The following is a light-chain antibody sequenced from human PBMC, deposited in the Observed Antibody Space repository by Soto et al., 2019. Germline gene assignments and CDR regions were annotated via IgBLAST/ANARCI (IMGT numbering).Light chain of an antibody. J-gene: IGKJ1*01. Sequence: DIVMTQSPDSLAVSPGERATINCKSSQSVLYSSNNKNYLAWYQQKPGQPPRLLIYWASTRESGVPDRFSGSGSGTDFTLTISSLQAEDVAVYYCQQYSNTPQSFGQGTKVEIK. CDR1: QSVLYSSNNKNY. CDR2: WAS. V-gene: IGKV4-1*01. CDR3: QQYSNTPQS.